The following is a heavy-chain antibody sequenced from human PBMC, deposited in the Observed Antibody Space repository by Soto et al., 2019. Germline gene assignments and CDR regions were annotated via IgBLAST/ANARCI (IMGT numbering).Heavy chain of an antibody. J-gene: IGHJ5*02. CDR1: GFTFSSYA. CDR2: ISSNGGST. D-gene: IGHD3-16*01. V-gene: IGHV3-64D*08. Sequence: GGSLRLSCSASGFTFSSYAMHWVRQAPGKGLEYVSAISSNGGSTYYADSVKGRFTISRDNSKNTLYLQMSSLRAEDTAVYYCVKDLRGGSEAPNWFDPWGQGTLVTVSS. CDR3: VKDLRGGSEAPNWFDP.